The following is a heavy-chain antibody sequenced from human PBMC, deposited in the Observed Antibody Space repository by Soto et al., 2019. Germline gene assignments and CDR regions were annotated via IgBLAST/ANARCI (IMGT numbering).Heavy chain of an antibody. D-gene: IGHD1-7*01. J-gene: IGHJ4*02. CDR1: GFTFSSYA. V-gene: IGHV3-23*01. CDR3: TTDLQNRRYTWNFY. CDR2: ISGSGGST. Sequence: GGSLRLSCAASGFTFSSYAMSWVRQAPGKGLEWVSAISGSGGSTYYADSVKGRFTISRDNSKNTLYLQMNSLRAEDTAVYYCTTDLQNRRYTWNFYWGQGTLVTVS.